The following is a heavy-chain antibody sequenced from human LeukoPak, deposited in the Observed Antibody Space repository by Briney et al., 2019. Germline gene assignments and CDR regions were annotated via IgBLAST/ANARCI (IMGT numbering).Heavy chain of an antibody. CDR3: AKEFSYSSSFDY. CDR2: ISYDGSNK. D-gene: IGHD6-13*01. CDR1: GFTFSSYG. J-gene: IGHJ4*02. V-gene: IGHV3-30*18. Sequence: PGGSLRLSCAASGFTFSSYGMHWVRQAPGKGLEWVAVISYDGSNKYYADSVKGRFTISRDNSKNTLYLQMNSLRAEDTAVYYCAKEFSYSSSFDYWGQGTLVTVSS.